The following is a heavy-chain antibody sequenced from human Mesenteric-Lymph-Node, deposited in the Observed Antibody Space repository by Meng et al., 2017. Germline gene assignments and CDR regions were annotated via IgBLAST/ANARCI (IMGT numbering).Heavy chain of an antibody. J-gene: IGHJ6*02. CDR3: ARTGRGVTLPDYYYGMDV. D-gene: IGHD3-10*01. CDR2: IYYSGST. CDR1: GGSISSYY. V-gene: IGHV4-59*01. Sequence: SETLSLTCTVSGGSISSYYWSWIRQPPGKGLEWIGYIYYSGSTNYNPSLKSRVTISVDTSKNQSSLKLSSVTAADTAVYYCARTGRGVTLPDYYYGMDVWGQGTTVTVSS.